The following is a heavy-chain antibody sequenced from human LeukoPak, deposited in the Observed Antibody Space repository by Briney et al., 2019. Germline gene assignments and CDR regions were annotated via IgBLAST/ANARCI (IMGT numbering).Heavy chain of an antibody. CDR3: AKDQAATNDAFDI. D-gene: IGHD5-12*01. CDR1: GFSFSSYG. Sequence: GGSLRLSCAASGFSFSSYGMHWVRQAPGKGLEWVAVISYDGSNKYYADSVKGRFTISRDKSKNTLYLQMNSLRAEDTAVYYCAKDQAATNDAFDIWGRGTMVTVSS. CDR2: ISYDGSNK. J-gene: IGHJ3*02. V-gene: IGHV3-30*18.